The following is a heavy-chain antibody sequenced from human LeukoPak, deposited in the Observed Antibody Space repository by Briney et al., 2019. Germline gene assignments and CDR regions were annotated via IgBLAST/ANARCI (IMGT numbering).Heavy chain of an antibody. CDR3: ARTARGKCQFDP. CDR2: INAGNGNT. Sequence: ASVKVSCKASGYTFTGYYMHWVRQAPGQGLEWMGWINAGNGNTKYSQKFQGRVTITRDTSASTAYMELSSLRSEDTAVYYCARTARGKCQFDPWGQGTLVTVSS. D-gene: IGHD3-16*01. V-gene: IGHV1-3*01. J-gene: IGHJ5*02. CDR1: GYTFTGYY.